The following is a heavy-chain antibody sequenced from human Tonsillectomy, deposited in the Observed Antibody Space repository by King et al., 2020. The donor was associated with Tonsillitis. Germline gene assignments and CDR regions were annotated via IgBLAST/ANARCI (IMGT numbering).Heavy chain of an antibody. CDR1: GDSISSYF. CDR3: AREGHYGGIIYY. Sequence: QLQESGPGLVKPSETLSLTCTVSGDSISSYFWSWIRQPPGKGLEWIGYIYYSGTINYNPSLKSRVTISVDTSKNQVFLKLNSVPAADTAVYYCAREGHYGGIIYYWGQGTLVTVSS. CDR2: IYYSGTI. V-gene: IGHV4-59*01. J-gene: IGHJ4*02. D-gene: IGHD4-23*01.